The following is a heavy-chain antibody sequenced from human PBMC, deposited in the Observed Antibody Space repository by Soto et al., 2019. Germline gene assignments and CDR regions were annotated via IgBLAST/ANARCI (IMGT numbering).Heavy chain of an antibody. J-gene: IGHJ3*02. D-gene: IGHD3-22*01. V-gene: IGHV1-69*04. Sequence: SVKVSWKASGDTFSGYTISWGRQATGQGLERMGRIIPILGIANYAQKFQGRVTITADKSTSTAYMELSSLRSEDTAVYYCARDIVNYYDSSGYYLRPDAFDIWGQGTMVTVSS. CDR3: ARDIVNYYDSSGYYLRPDAFDI. CDR2: IIPILGIA. CDR1: GDTFSGYT.